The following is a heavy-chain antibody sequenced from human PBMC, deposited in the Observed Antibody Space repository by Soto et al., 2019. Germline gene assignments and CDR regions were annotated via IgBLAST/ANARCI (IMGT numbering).Heavy chain of an antibody. CDR2: IIPIFGAP. CDR1: GGGFSSFA. D-gene: IGHD6-19*01. J-gene: IGHJ3*02. Sequence: QVQLVQSGAEVKKPGSSVKVSGKASGGGFSSFAISWVRQAPVQGLEWMGGIIPIFGAPTYAQKFQGRVTIIADKSTSTAYMELSSLRSEDTALYYCARAGPVSGNHAFDIWGQGTLVTVSS. CDR3: ARAGPVSGNHAFDI. V-gene: IGHV1-69*06.